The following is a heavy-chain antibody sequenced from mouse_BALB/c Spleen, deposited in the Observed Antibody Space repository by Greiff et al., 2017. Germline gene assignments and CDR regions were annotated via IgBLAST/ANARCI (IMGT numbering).Heavy chain of an antibody. Sequence: VQLVESGPGLVAPSQSLSITCTVSGFSLTSYGVHWVRQPPGKGLEWLGVICAGGSTNYNSALMSRLSISKDNSKSQVFLKMNSLQTDDTAMYYCARDSPTGTFPFAYWGQGTLVTVSA. CDR1: GFSLTSYG. J-gene: IGHJ3*01. CDR2: ICAGGST. D-gene: IGHD4-1*02. V-gene: IGHV2-9*02. CDR3: ARDSPTGTFPFAY.